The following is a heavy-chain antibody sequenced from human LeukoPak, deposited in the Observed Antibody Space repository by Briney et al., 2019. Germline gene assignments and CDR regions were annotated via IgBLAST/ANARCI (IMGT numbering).Heavy chain of an antibody. CDR2: IYYSGST. V-gene: IGHV4-59*01. D-gene: IGHD3-10*01. CDR3: ATYGSGSYYNVPQDAFDI. CDR1: GGSISSYY. J-gene: IGHJ3*02. Sequence: PSETLSLTCTVSGGSISSYYWSWIRQPPGKGLEWIGYIYYSGSTNYNPSLKSRVTISVDTSKNQFSLKLSSVTAADTAVYYCATYGSGSYYNVPQDAFDIWGQGTMVTVSS.